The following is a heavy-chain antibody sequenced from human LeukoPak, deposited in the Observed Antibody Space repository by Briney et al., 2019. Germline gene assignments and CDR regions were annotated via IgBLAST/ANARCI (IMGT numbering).Heavy chain of an antibody. CDR3: ARDGWSLGP. D-gene: IGHD2-8*01. V-gene: IGHV1-18*01. CDR2: ISVYSGNT. CDR1: GYTFASYG. J-gene: IGHJ5*02. Sequence: ASVKVSCKASGYTFASYGVSWVRQAPGQGPEWMAWISVYSGNTKYAQKFQDRVTLTADTSTSTVYMELWSLRSDDTAVYYCARDGWSLGPWGQGTLVTVSS.